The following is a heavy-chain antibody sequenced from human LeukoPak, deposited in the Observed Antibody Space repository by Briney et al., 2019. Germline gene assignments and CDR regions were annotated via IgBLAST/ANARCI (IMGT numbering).Heavy chain of an antibody. J-gene: IGHJ4*02. CDR1: GFTFSSYA. V-gene: IGHV3-23*01. Sequence: GGSLRLSCAASGFTFSSYAMSWVRQAPGKGLEWVSAISGSGGSTYYADSVKGRFTISRDNAKNSLYLQMNSLRAEDTALYYCAKDMGSRYCSSTSCSISFDYWGQGTLVTVSS. D-gene: IGHD2-2*01. CDR3: AKDMGSRYCSSTSCSISFDY. CDR2: ISGSGGST.